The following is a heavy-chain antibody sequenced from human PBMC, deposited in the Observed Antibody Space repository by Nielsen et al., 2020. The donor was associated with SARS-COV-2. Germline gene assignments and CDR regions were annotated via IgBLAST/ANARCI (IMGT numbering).Heavy chain of an antibody. CDR2: IKQDGSEK. D-gene: IGHD6-13*01. CDR1: GFTFSSYW. J-gene: IGHJ3*02. CDR3: AKAKIAATGPDAFDI. V-gene: IGHV3-7*03. Sequence: GGSLRLSCAASGFTFSSYWMNWVRQAPGKGLEWVANIKQDGSEKYYGDSVKGRFTISRDNAKNSLYLQMNSLRAEDTALYYCAKAKIAATGPDAFDIWGQGTMVTVSS.